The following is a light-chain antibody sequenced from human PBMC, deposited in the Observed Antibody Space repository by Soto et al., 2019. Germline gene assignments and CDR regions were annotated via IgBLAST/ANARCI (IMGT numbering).Light chain of an antibody. CDR1: QSISSY. Sequence: DIPLTQSPSSLAASVGDRVTITCLASQSISSYLNWYQQKPGKAPKLLIYEASSLQSGVPSRFSGSGSGTDFTLTVSSLQPDDFATYYCQQSDTTPWPFGQVTKVDIK. CDR3: QQSDTTPWP. CDR2: EAS. V-gene: IGKV1-39*01. J-gene: IGKJ1*01.